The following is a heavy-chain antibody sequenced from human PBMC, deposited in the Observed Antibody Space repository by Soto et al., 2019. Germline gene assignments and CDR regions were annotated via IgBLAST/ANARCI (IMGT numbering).Heavy chain of an antibody. V-gene: IGHV1-3*01. CDR1: GYTFTSYA. CDR2: INAGNGNT. CDR3: ARADCSSTSCYTDFDY. Sequence: ASVQVSCKDSGYTFTSYAMHWVRQAPGQRLEWMGWINAGNGNTKYSQKFQGRVTITRDTSASTAYMERSSLGSEDTAVYYCARADCSSTSCYTDFDYWGQGTLVTVSS. J-gene: IGHJ4*02. D-gene: IGHD2-2*02.